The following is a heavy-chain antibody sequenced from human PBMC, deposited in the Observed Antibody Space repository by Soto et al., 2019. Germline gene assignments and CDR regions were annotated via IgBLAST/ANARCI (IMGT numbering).Heavy chain of an antibody. D-gene: IGHD3-16*02. CDR1: GYTFTSYG. CDR3: ARGRSMITFGGVIVHDAFDI. V-gene: IGHV1-18*01. CDR2: ISAYNGNT. Sequence: ASVKVSCKASGYTFTSYGISWVRQAPGQGLEWMGWISAYNGNTNYAQKLQGRVTMTTDTSTSTAYMELRSLRSDDTAVYYCARGRSMITFGGVIVHDAFDIWGQGTMVTVSS. J-gene: IGHJ3*02.